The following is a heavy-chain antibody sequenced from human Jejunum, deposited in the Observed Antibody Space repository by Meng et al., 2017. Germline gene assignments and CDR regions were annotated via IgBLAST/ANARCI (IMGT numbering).Heavy chain of an antibody. J-gene: IGHJ4*02. Sequence: EVQWVESGGGVVKPGGCLRRAGAASGFTFSNAWLSWVRQAPGKGLEWIARIRRKTDATTTDYVAPVKGRFTISRDDSENTLFLQMNSLKTEDTAVYYCTAEDPQYYFDYWGQGTLVTVSS. CDR2: IRRKTDATTT. CDR1: GFTFSNAW. CDR3: TAEDPQYYFDY. V-gene: IGHV3-15*01.